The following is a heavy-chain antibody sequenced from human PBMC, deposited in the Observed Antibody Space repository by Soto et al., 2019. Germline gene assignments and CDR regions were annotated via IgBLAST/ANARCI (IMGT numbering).Heavy chain of an antibody. D-gene: IGHD3-3*01. V-gene: IGHV4-4*07. CDR3: ARESAIFGVVIPYYFDY. J-gene: IGHJ4*02. CDR2: IYTSGST. Sequence: PSETLSLTCTVSGGSISSYYWSWIRQPPGKGLEWIGRIYTSGSTNYNPSLKSRVTMSVDTSKNQFSLKLSSVTAADTAVYYCARESAIFGVVIPYYFDYWGQGSLVTVPS. CDR1: GGSISSYY.